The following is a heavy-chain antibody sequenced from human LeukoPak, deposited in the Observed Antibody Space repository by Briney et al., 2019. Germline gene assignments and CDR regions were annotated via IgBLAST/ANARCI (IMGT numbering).Heavy chain of an antibody. Sequence: HTGGSLRLSCAASGFTFSTYNLNWVRQAPGEGLEWISYITTSSTTIQYADSVKGRFTISRDNAKNSLYLQMNSLGAEDTAVYYCARDHDFAFDYWGQGTLVTVSS. CDR1: GFTFSTYN. D-gene: IGHD1-1*01. CDR2: ITTSSTTI. CDR3: ARDHDFAFDY. J-gene: IGHJ4*02. V-gene: IGHV3-48*01.